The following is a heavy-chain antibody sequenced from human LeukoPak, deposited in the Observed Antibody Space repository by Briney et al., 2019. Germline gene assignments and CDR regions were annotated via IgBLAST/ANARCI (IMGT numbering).Heavy chain of an antibody. V-gene: IGHV1-2*02. Sequence: GASVKVSFKASGYTFTGYYMHWVRQAPGQGLEWMGWINPNSGGTNYAQKFQGRVTITRNTSISTAYMELSSLRSEDTAVYYCARGPPDYYDILTGYYKNYYYMDVWGKGTTVTVSS. CDR2: INPNSGGT. D-gene: IGHD3-9*01. CDR3: ARGPPDYYDILTGYYKNYYYMDV. CDR1: GYTFTGYY. J-gene: IGHJ6*03.